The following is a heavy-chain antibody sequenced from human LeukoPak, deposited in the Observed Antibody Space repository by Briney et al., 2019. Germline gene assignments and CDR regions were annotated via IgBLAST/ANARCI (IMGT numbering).Heavy chain of an antibody. CDR3: ARDQGRSTVNDAFDI. J-gene: IGHJ3*02. CDR1: GFTFSSYW. V-gene: IGHV3-7*01. Sequence: GGSLRLSCADSGFTFSSYWMSWVRQAPGKGLEWVANIKQDGSEKYYVDSVKGRFTISRDNTENSLYLKMNSLRAEDTAVYYCARDQGRSTVNDAFDIWGQGTMVTVSS. D-gene: IGHD4-11*01. CDR2: IKQDGSEK.